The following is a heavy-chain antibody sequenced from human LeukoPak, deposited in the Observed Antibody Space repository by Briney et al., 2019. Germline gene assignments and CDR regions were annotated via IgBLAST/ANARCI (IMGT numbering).Heavy chain of an antibody. V-gene: IGHV4-39*07. Sequence: PSETLSLTCTVSGGSISSSSYYWGWIRQPPGKGLEWIGSIYHSGSTYYNPSLKSRVTISVDTSKNQFSLKLSSVTAADTAVYYCARGPGDYGDSPFDYWGQGTLVTVSS. J-gene: IGHJ4*02. CDR3: ARGPGDYGDSPFDY. D-gene: IGHD4-17*01. CDR1: GGSISSSSYY. CDR2: IYHSGST.